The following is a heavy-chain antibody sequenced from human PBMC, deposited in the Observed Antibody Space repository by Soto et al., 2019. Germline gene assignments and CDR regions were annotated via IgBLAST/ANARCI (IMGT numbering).Heavy chain of an antibody. Sequence: SETLSLTCAVSGGSISSSNWCSWVRQPPGKGLEWIGEIYHSGSTNYNPSLKSRVTISVDKSKNQFSLKLSSVTAADTAVYYCARGGGEDYYDSSGYYRDAFDIWGQGTMVTVSS. CDR2: IYHSGST. CDR3: ARGGGEDYYDSSGYYRDAFDI. J-gene: IGHJ3*02. D-gene: IGHD3-22*01. CDR1: GGSISSSNW. V-gene: IGHV4-4*02.